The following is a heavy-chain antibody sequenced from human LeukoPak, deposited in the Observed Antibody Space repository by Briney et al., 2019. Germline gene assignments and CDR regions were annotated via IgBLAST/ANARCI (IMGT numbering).Heavy chain of an antibody. CDR3: ARERGDIVAF. J-gene: IGHJ6*02. Sequence: GGSLRLSCAASGFSFSDDFMSWIRQAPGQRPEWVSYISHSGYAIQYADSVKGRFTISRDNAKNSLYLQMNSLRAEDTAVYYCARERGDIVAFWGQGTTVTVSS. D-gene: IGHD2-15*01. V-gene: IGHV3-11*01. CDR2: ISHSGYAI. CDR1: GFSFSDDF.